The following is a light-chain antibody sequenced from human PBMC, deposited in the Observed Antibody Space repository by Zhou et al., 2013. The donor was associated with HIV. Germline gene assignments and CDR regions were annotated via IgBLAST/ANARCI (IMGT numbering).Light chain of an antibody. Sequence: EIVLTQSPGTLSFSPGERATLSCRASQHLSTKFIAWYQQRPGQAPRLLIYRASNRVTGIPDRFSGSGSGTDFTLTVSRLEPEDFAVYFCQLYGSSPPYTFGQGTKLEVK. CDR3: QLYGSSPPYT. J-gene: IGKJ2*01. CDR2: RAS. V-gene: IGKV3-20*01. CDR1: QHLSTKF.